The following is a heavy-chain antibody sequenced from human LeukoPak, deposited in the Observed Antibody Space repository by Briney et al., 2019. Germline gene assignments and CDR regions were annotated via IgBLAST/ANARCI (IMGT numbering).Heavy chain of an antibody. J-gene: IGHJ6*02. CDR2: IYYSGST. V-gene: IGHV4-31*03. CDR3: ARDRQELVPYYYYGMDV. CDR1: GGSISSGGYY. Sequence: SETLSLTCTVSGGSISSGGYYWSWIRQHPGKGLEWIGYIYYSGSTYYNPSLKSRVTISVDTSKNQFSLKLSSVTVADTAVYYCARDRQELVPYYYYGMDVWGQGTTVTVSS. D-gene: IGHD6-13*01.